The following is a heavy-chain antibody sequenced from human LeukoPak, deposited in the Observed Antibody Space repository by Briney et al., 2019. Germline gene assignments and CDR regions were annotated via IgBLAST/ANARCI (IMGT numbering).Heavy chain of an antibody. J-gene: IGHJ6*02. D-gene: IGHD1-26*01. Sequence: SETLSLTCAVYGGSFSGYYWSWIRQPPGKGLEWIGEINHSGSTNYNPSLKSRVTISVDTSKNQFSLKLSSVTAADTAVYYCSGVYYYYAMDVWGQGTTVTVSS. V-gene: IGHV4-34*01. CDR2: INHSGST. CDR1: GGSFSGYY. CDR3: SGVYYYYAMDV.